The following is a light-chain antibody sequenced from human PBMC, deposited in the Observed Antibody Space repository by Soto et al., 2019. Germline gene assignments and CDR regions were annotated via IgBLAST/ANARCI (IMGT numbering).Light chain of an antibody. CDR2: GAS. V-gene: IGKV3-20*01. CDR1: QSVSSR. J-gene: IGKJ1*01. Sequence: EIVMTQPIATLAVSEGERVTLSCGASQSVSSRLAWYQQKPGQAPGLLIYGASNRATGIPDRFSGSGSGTDFTLTISRLEPEDFAVYYCQQYGRSGTFGQGTNVDIK. CDR3: QQYGRSGT.